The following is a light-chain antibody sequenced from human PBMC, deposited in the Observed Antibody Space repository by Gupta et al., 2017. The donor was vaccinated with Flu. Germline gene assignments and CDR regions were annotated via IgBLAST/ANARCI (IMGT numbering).Light chain of an antibody. V-gene: IGKV3-11*01. CDR1: QSISRN. J-gene: IGKJ5*01. CDR3: QQLSNWPPFT. Sequence: ATLSLSPGERATLSCRARQSISRNLAWYQQRPGQAPRLLIFDASNRDTGIQARFSGSGSGKDLTLTISRGEPEDFAGYYCQQLSNWPPFTFGQGTQLEIK. CDR2: DAS.